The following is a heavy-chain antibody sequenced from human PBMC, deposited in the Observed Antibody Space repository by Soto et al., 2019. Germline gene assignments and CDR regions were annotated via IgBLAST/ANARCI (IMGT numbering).Heavy chain of an antibody. CDR3: AKDIGVVVAQGMDV. CDR2: ISWNSGNI. V-gene: IGHV3-9*01. CDR1: GFTFDDYA. D-gene: IGHD2-15*01. Sequence: PGGSLRLSCAASGFTFDDYAMHWVRQAPGKGLEWVSGISWNSGNIGYADSVKGRFTISRDNAKNSLYLQMNSLRAEDTALYYCAKDIGVVVAQGMDVWGQGTTVTVSS. J-gene: IGHJ6*02.